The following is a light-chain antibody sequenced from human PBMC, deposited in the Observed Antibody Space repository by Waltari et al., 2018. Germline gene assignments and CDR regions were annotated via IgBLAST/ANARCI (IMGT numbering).Light chain of an antibody. V-gene: IGKV3-11*01. CDR1: QSVSSF. Sequence: EIVLTQSPATPSLSPGERATLSCRASQSVSSFLAWYQQKPGQAPRLLIYDASKRATGFPARFSGSGSGTDFTLTISSLEPEDFAVYYCQQRSNGPGLTFGGGTKVEIK. J-gene: IGKJ4*01. CDR2: DAS. CDR3: QQRSNGPGLT.